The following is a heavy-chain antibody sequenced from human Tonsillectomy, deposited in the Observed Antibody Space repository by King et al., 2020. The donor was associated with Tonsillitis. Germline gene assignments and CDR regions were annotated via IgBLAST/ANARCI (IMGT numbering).Heavy chain of an antibody. D-gene: IGHD3-3*01. CDR1: GYTFSSYG. V-gene: IGHV1-18*01. J-gene: IGHJ6*03. CDR2: ISAYNGNT. Sequence: VQLVESGAEVKKPGASVKVSCKTSGYTFSSYGISWVRQAPGQGLEWRGWISAYNGNTNYAQKLQGRVTMTTDTSTSTAYMELRSLRSDDTAVYYCARDKKVGGVVILDYYYYMDVWGKGTTVTVSS. CDR3: ARDKKVGGVVILDYYYYMDV.